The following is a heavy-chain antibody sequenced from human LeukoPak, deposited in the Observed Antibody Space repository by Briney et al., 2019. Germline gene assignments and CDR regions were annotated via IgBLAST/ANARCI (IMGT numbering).Heavy chain of an antibody. J-gene: IGHJ5*02. D-gene: IGHD4-17*01. Sequence: GGSLRLSCVASGLTGSHNYVSWGRQAPGEGLEWGSANHTSADTCYADSVNGRFTISSDTSKNTLYLQINSMRVEDTAVYYCIVFGDSNHWGQGTLVTVSS. V-gene: IGHV3-53*01. CDR1: GLTGSHNY. CDR2: NHTSADT. CDR3: IVFGDSNH.